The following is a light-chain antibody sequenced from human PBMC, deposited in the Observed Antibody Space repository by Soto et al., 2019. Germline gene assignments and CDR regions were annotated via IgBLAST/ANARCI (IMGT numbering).Light chain of an antibody. V-gene: IGLV2-14*01. CDR2: EVS. Sequence: QSALTQPASVSGSPGQSITISCTGTSSDVGGYNYVSWYQQHPGKAPKLMIYEVSNRPSGVSNRFSGSKFGNTASLTISGLRAEDEADYYCSSYTKDSTLLFGGGTKVTVL. CDR3: SSYTKDSTLL. CDR1: SSDVGGYNY. J-gene: IGLJ3*02.